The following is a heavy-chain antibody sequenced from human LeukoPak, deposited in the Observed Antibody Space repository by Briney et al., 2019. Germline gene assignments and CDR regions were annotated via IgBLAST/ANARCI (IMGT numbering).Heavy chain of an antibody. Sequence: SETLSLTCTVSGGSISSYYWSWIRQPAGKGLEWIGRIYTSGSTNYNPSLKSRVTMSVDTSKNQFSLKLSSVTAADTAVYYCARALPGYSYGSYYLDYWGQGTLVTVSS. CDR2: IYTSGST. CDR3: ARALPGYSYGSYYLDY. D-gene: IGHD5-18*01. J-gene: IGHJ4*02. V-gene: IGHV4-4*07. CDR1: GGSISSYY.